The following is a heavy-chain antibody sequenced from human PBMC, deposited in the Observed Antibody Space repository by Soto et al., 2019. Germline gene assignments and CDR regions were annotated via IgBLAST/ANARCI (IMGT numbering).Heavy chain of an antibody. Sequence: ASVKVSGNASCYTFTSYGISWVRQAPGQGLEWMGWISAYNGNTNYAQKLQGRVTMTTDTSTSAAYMELRSLRSDATAVYYCARDGYQLLPYYGMDAWGQGTTVTVSS. D-gene: IGHD2-2*01. J-gene: IGHJ6*02. CDR3: ARDGYQLLPYYGMDA. CDR1: CYTFTSYG. V-gene: IGHV1-18*04. CDR2: ISAYNGNT.